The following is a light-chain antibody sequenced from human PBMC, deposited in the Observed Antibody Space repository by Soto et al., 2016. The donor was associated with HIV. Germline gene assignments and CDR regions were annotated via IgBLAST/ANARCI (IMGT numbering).Light chain of an antibody. CDR1: QSISTY. Sequence: DIQMTQSPSSLSLSIGDRVSITCRASQSISTYLNWYQQKPGRAPKLLIYDASSLQSGVPSRFSGRESGTDFTLTISSLQHEDLATYYCQQSSRTPRTFGQGTKVEI. J-gene: IGKJ1*01. CDR3: QQSSRTPRT. CDR2: DAS. V-gene: IGKV1-39*01.